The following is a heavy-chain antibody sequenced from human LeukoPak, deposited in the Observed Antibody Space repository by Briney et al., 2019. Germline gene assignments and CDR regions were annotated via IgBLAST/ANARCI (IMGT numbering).Heavy chain of an antibody. CDR3: ARTNLSPYWYFDL. CDR1: GGSISSSSYY. V-gene: IGHV4-39*01. Sequence: SETLSLTCTVSGGSISSSSYYWGWIRQPPGKGLEWIGSIYYSGSTYYNPSLKSRVTISVDTSKNQFSLKLSSVTAADTAVYYCARTNLSPYWYFDLWGRGTLVTVSS. CDR2: IYYSGST. J-gene: IGHJ2*01.